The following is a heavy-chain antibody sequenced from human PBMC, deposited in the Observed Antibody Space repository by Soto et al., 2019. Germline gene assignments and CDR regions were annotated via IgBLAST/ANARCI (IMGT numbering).Heavy chain of an antibody. CDR3: ARDRDSRVAMSHFDY. V-gene: IGHV6-1*01. Sequence: SETLSLTCAISGDSVSSNSAAWNWIRQSPSRGLEWLGRTYYRSKGYNDYAVSVKSRITINPDTSKNQFSLQLNSVTPEDTAVYYCARDRDSRVAMSHFDYWGQGTLVTVSS. D-gene: IGHD2-2*01. J-gene: IGHJ4*02. CDR2: TYYRSKGYN. CDR1: GDSVSSNSAA.